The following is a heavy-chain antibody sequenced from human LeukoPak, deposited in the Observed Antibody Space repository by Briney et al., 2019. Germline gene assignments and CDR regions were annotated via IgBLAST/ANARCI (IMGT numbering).Heavy chain of an antibody. D-gene: IGHD2-15*01. CDR2: ISAYNGNT. J-gene: IGHJ4*02. CDR3: ARAGGYCGRISCPYYFDY. Sequence: ASVKVSCKASGYTFTSYGISWVRQAPGQGLEWMGWISAYNGNTNYAQKFQGRGTMTRNTSISTAYMELSSLRSEDTAVYYCARAGGYCGRISCPYYFDYWGQGSLVAVSS. V-gene: IGHV1-18*01. CDR1: GYTFTSYG.